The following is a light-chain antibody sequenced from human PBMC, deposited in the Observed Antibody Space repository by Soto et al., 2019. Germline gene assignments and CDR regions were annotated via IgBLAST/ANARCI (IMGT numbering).Light chain of an antibody. J-gene: IGKJ1*01. V-gene: IGKV3-20*01. Sequence: EIVLTQSPGTLSLSPGERATLSCRASQSVSSSYLAWYQQKPGQAPRLLIYAASSRATGIPDRLSGSGSGSDFTVTISRLQTKDFTVYYCQQYGSSTGTFGQGTKVEIK. CDR2: AAS. CDR1: QSVSSSY. CDR3: QQYGSSTGT.